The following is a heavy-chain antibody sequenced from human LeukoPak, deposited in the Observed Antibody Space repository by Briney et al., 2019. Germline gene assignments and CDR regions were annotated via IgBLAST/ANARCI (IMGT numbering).Heavy chain of an antibody. CDR2: IYHSGST. D-gene: IGHD2-15*01. J-gene: IGHJ4*02. CDR1: GGSISSGGYS. V-gene: IGHV4-30-2*01. CDR3: ARAPRAYCSATGSCFQDD. Sequence: PSETLSLTCAVSGGSISSGGYSWSWIRQPPGKGLEWIGYIYHSGSTYYNPSLKSRVTMSVDKSKDQFFLNLTSVTAADTATYFCARAPRAYCSATGSCFQDDWGQGTLVIVSS.